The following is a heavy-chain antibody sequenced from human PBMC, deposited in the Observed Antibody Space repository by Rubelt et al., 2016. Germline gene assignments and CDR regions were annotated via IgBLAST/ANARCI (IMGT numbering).Heavy chain of an antibody. CDR1: GGSISSSSYY. Sequence: QLQLQESGPGLVKPSETLSLTCTVSGGSISSSSYYWGWIRQPPGKGLEWIGSIYYSGSTNYNPSLKSRVTISVDTSKNQFSRKLSSGTAADTAVYYWARVVDYDILTRGAYDYWGQGTLVTVSS. CDR2: IYYSGST. CDR3: ARVVDYDILTRGAYDY. D-gene: IGHD3-9*01. J-gene: IGHJ4*02. V-gene: IGHV4-39*07.